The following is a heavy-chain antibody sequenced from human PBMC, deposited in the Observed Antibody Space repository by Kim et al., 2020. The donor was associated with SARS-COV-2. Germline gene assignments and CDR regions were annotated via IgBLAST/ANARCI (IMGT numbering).Heavy chain of an antibody. CDR2: INHSGST. CDR3: ARKRAQWLRLRGLFDY. J-gene: IGHJ4*02. Sequence: SETLSLTCAVYGGSFSGYYWSWIRQPPGKGLEWIGEINHSGSTNYNPSLKSRVTISVDTSKNQFSLKLSSVTAAYTAVYYCARKRAQWLRLRGLFDYWGQGTLVTVSS. D-gene: IGHD5-12*01. V-gene: IGHV4-34*01. CDR1: GGSFSGYY.